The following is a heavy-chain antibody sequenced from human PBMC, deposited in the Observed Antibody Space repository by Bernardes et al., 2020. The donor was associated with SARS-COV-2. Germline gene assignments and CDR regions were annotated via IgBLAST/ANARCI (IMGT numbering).Heavy chain of an antibody. CDR2: ISNSGSLT. V-gene: IGHV3-23*01. CDR3: ARIRVSGNWYFDL. Sequence: GSLRLSCATSGVPLSDYGMTWVRQAPGKGLEWVSSISNSGSLTYYTASVKGRFTISRDNSKNTLYLQMNSLRADDTAVYYCARIRVSGNWYFDLWGRGTPVTVSS. D-gene: IGHD6-13*01. J-gene: IGHJ2*01. CDR1: GVPLSDYG.